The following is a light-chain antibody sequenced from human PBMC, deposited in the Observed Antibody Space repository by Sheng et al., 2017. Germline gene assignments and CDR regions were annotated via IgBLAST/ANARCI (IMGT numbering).Light chain of an antibody. CDR3: LLYYGGAWV. CDR2: SIS. CDR1: SGAVTSDYY. V-gene: IGLV7-43*01. Sequence: QTVVTQEPSLTVSPGGTVTLTCASSSGAVTSDYYPDWFQQKPGQAPRALIYSISNRHSWTPARFSGSLLGGNAALTLSGVQPEDEAEYYCLLYYGGAWVFGGGTKLTVL. J-gene: IGLJ3*02.